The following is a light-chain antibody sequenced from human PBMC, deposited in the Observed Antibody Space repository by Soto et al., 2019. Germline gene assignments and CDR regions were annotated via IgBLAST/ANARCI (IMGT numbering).Light chain of an antibody. CDR2: SAS. CDR3: QQSFSTPLT. CDR1: QGISSY. J-gene: IGKJ1*01. Sequence: IQLTQSPSSLSASVGDRFTITCRASQGISSYLAWYQQKTGKDPKVLIYSASTLQSGVPSRFSGSGSGTDFTLTISNLQPEDFATYHCQQSFSTPLTFGQVTKVDI. V-gene: IGKV1-39*01.